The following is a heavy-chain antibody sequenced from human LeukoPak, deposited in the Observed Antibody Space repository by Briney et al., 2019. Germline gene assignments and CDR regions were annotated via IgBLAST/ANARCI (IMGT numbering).Heavy chain of an antibody. J-gene: IGHJ3*02. CDR1: GFTFSSYG. Sequence: GGSLRLSCVASGFTFSSYGMHWVRQAPGKGLEWVAIISYDGKNKYYADSVKGRFTISRDNSENTLYLQMNSLRAEDTAVYYCAKDKTTLVRGVIIRDAFDIWGQGTMVTVSS. CDR2: ISYDGKNK. D-gene: IGHD3-10*01. V-gene: IGHV3-30*18. CDR3: AKDKTTLVRGVIIRDAFDI.